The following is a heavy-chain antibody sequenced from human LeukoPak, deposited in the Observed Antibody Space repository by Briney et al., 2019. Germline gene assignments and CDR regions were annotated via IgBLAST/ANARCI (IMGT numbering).Heavy chain of an antibody. CDR2: INQDGSEK. CDR3: AKGSGSYPGYYFDY. Sequence: PGGSLRLSCAASGFSFSSHWMSWVRQAPGKGLEWVAIINQDGSEKYYVDSVKGRFSISRDNAKNSLELQVNSLRAEDTAVYYCAKGSGSYPGYYFDYWGQGTLVTVSS. V-gene: IGHV3-7*02. J-gene: IGHJ4*02. D-gene: IGHD3-10*01. CDR1: GFSFSSHW.